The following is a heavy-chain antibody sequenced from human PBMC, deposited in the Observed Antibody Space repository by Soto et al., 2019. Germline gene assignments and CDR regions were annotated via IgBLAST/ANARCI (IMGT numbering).Heavy chain of an antibody. CDR2: IYYGGST. J-gene: IGHJ4*02. V-gene: IGHV4-61*01. CDR3: ASYENGSFDY. CDR1: GGSVSSGSYY. D-gene: IGHD3-3*01. Sequence: ETLSLTCTVSGGSVSSGSYYWSWIRQPPGKGLEWIGYIYYGGSTNYNPSLKSRVTISVDTSKNQFSLKLSSVTAADTAVYYCASYENGSFDYWGQGTLVTVSP.